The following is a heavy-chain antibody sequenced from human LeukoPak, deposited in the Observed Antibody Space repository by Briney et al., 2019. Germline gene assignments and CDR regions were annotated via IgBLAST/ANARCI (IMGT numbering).Heavy chain of an antibody. CDR2: ISAYNGNT. J-gene: IGHJ6*03. V-gene: IGHV1-18*01. Sequence: ASVKVSCKASGYTFTSYGISWVRQAPGQGLEWMGWISAYNGNTNYAQKLQGRVTMTTDTSTSTAYMELRSLRSDDTAVYYCARIWTILSSRGYYMDVWGKGTTVTVSS. D-gene: IGHD2-2*01. CDR1: GYTFTSYG. CDR3: ARIWTILSSRGYYMDV.